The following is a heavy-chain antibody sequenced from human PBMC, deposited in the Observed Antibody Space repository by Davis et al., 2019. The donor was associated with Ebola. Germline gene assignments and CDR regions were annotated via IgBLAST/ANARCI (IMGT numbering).Heavy chain of an antibody. CDR1: GFPFSTYA. CDR3: ARDPDGGSYHPGLFDE. Sequence: GGSLRLSCSASGFPFSTYAMNWLRQAPGKGLEWVASISGSGDRTYHADSVKGRFTISRDNPKNTVYMQMSGLRPEDTAEYYCARDPDGGSYHPGLFDEWGQGQLVTVSS. V-gene: IGHV3-23*01. CDR2: ISGSGDRT. D-gene: IGHD1-26*01. J-gene: IGHJ4*02.